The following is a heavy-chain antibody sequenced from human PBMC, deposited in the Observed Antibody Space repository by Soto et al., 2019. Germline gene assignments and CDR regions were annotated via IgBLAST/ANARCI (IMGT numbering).Heavy chain of an antibody. CDR2: ISYDGSNK. CDR3: AKGVPLPAYDYIWGSYRLGDAFDI. D-gene: IGHD3-16*02. J-gene: IGHJ3*02. V-gene: IGHV3-30*18. CDR1: GFTFSSYG. Sequence: GESLKISCAASGFTFSSYGMHWVRQAPGKGLEWVAVISYDGSNKYYADSVKGRFTISRDNSKNTLYLQMNSLRAEDTAVYYCAKGVPLPAYDYIWGSYRLGDAFDIWGQGTMVTVSS.